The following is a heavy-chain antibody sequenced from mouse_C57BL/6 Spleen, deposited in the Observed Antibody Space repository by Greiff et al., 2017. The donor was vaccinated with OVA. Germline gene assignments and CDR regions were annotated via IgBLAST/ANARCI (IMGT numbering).Heavy chain of an antibody. Sequence: VQLQQSGAELVKPGASVKMSCKASGYTFTSYWITWVKQRPGQGLEWIGDIYPGSGSTNYNEKFKSKATLTVDTSSSTAYMQLSSLTSEDSAVYYCARVTTENYYAMDYWGQGTSVTVSS. CDR1: GYTFTSYW. V-gene: IGHV1-55*01. CDR2: IYPGSGST. CDR3: ARVTTENYYAMDY. J-gene: IGHJ4*01. D-gene: IGHD2-12*01.